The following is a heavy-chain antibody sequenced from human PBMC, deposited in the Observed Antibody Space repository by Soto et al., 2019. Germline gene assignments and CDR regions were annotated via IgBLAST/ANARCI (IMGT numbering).Heavy chain of an antibody. J-gene: IGHJ6*02. Sequence: SETLSLTCTVSGGSVSSGDYFWSWLRQSPGKRLEWIAYIYYSGSTNYNPSLKSRATISVDTSKSQVSLTLTSMTVADAALYYCARSPNYYYYGFDVWGQGTAVTVPS. CDR2: IYYSGST. V-gene: IGHV4-61*08. CDR3: ARSPNYYYYGFDV. D-gene: IGHD3-10*01. CDR1: GGSVSSGDYF.